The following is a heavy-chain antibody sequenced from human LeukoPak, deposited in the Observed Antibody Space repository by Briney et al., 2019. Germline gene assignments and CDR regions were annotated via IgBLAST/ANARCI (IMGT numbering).Heavy chain of an antibody. V-gene: IGHV1-2*02. CDR2: ISPNSGGT. CDR3: ARGGGRYSVDY. Sequence: GASVRVSFKASGYTFIDYYMHWVRQAPGQGLEWIGWISPNSGGTKYVQKFQGRVTMTRDTSITTVYMELSGLSFDDTAVYYCARGGGRYSVDYWGQGTLVSVSS. CDR1: GYTFIDYY. J-gene: IGHJ4*02. D-gene: IGHD1-26*01.